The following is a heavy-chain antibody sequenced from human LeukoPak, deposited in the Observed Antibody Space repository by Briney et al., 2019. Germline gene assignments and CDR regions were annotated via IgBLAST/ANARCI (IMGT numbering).Heavy chain of an antibody. D-gene: IGHD2-2*01. J-gene: IGHJ6*03. CDR2: IYTSGST. Sequence: SETLSLTCTVSGGSISSYYWSWIRQPAGKGLEWIGRIYTSGSTNYNPSLKSRVTMSVDTSKNQFSLKLSSVTAADTAVYYCARGVVPAAPGHYYMDVWGKGTTVTVSS. CDR1: GGSISSYY. V-gene: IGHV4-4*07. CDR3: ARGVVPAAPGHYYMDV.